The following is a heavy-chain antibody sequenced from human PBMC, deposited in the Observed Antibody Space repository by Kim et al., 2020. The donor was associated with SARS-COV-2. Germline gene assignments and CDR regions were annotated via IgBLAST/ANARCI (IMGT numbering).Heavy chain of an antibody. D-gene: IGHD6-6*01. CDR3: AREPGSRPFDY. J-gene: IGHJ4*02. CDR1: GYTFTSYY. CDR2: INPSDGST. Sequence: ASVKVSCKASGYTFTSYYIHWVRQAPGQGLEWMGIINPSDGSTTYAQKFQGRVTVTMDTSTSTLYMELSSLRYEDTALYYCAREPGSRPFDYWGQGTLVTVSS. V-gene: IGHV1-46*01.